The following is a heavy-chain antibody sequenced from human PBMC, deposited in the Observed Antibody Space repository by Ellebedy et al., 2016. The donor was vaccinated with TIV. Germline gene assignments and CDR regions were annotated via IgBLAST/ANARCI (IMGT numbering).Heavy chain of an antibody. CDR1: GGPFSSYG. CDR2: IIPNFGVP. J-gene: IGHJ5*02. Sequence: AASVKVSCKASGGPFSSYGVSWVRQAPGQGLEWMGQIIPNFGVPNYAQKFQGRVTITADESTRTAYMELSSLRSEDTAVYYCARDRGDHDIMTGIRFHIFDPWGQGTLVTVSS. V-gene: IGHV1-69*13. D-gene: IGHD3-9*01. CDR3: ARDRGDHDIMTGIRFHIFDP.